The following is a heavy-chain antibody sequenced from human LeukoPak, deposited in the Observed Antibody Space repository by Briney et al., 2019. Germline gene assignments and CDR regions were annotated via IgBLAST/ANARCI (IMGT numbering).Heavy chain of an antibody. V-gene: IGHV3-7*01. Sequence: GGSLRLSCAASGFTFRSYWMSWVRQAPGKGLEWVANIKQDGSEKYYVDSVKGRFTISRDNAKISLYLQMNSLGAEDTAVYYCARTIRGYWGQGTLVTVSS. CDR2: IKQDGSEK. CDR3: ARTIRGY. D-gene: IGHD3-10*01. CDR1: GFTFRSYW. J-gene: IGHJ4*02.